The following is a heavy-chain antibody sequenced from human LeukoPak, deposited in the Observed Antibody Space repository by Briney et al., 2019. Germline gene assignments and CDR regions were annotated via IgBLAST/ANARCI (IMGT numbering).Heavy chain of an antibody. J-gene: IGHJ4*02. V-gene: IGHV4-34*01. CDR2: INHSGST. CDR3: ARGVARIAARALDY. D-gene: IGHD6-6*01. CDR1: GGSFSGYY. Sequence: PSETLSLTCAVYGGSFSGYYWSWIRQPPGKGLEWIGEINHSGSTNYNPSLKSRVTISVDTSKNQFSLKLSSVTAADTAVYYCARGVARIAARALDYWGQGTLVTVSS.